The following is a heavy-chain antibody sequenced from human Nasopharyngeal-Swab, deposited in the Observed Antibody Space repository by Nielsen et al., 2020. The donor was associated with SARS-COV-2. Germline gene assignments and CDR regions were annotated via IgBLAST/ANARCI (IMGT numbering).Heavy chain of an antibody. V-gene: IGHV3-43D*04. Sequence: GGSLRLSCAASGFTFDDYAMHWVRQAPGKGLEWVSLISWDGGSTYYADSVKGRFTISRDNSKNSLYLQMNSLRAEDTALYYCAKDAKHPLPGYYYYMDVWGKGTTVTVS. CDR1: GFTFDDYA. J-gene: IGHJ6*03. CDR3: AKDAKHPLPGYYYYMDV. CDR2: ISWDGGST. D-gene: IGHD2-15*01.